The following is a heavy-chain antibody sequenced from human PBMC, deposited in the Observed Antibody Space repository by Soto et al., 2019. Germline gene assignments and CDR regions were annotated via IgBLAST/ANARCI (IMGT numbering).Heavy chain of an antibody. CDR1: GGSISSYY. CDR3: ARAHSSGSIFDY. Sequence: SETLSLTCTVSGGSISSYYWSWIRQPPGKGLEWIGYIYNSGSTNYNPSLKSRVTISVDTSKNQVSLKLSSVTAADTAVYYCARAHSSGSIFDYWGQGTLVTVSS. D-gene: IGHD6-19*01. J-gene: IGHJ4*02. V-gene: IGHV4-59*01. CDR2: IYNSGST.